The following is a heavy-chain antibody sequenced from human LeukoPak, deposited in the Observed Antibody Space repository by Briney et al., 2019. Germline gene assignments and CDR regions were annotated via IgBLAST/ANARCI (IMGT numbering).Heavy chain of an antibody. V-gene: IGHV4-39*01. CDR1: GGSISSSSYY. CDR2: IYYSGST. Sequence: PSETLSLTCTVSGGSISSSSYYWGWLRQPPGKGLEWIGSIYYSGSTYYHPSLKSRVTISVDTSKNQFSLKLSSVTAADTAVYYCARLAVAGTIDYWGQGTLVTVSS. CDR3: ARLAVAGTIDY. J-gene: IGHJ4*02. D-gene: IGHD6-19*01.